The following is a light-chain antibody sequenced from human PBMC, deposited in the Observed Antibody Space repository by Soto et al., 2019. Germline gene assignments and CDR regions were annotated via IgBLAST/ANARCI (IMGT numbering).Light chain of an antibody. CDR3: QQRSNWPIT. J-gene: IGKJ5*01. V-gene: IGKV3-11*01. Sequence: EIVLTQAPATLSLSPGERATLSCRASQSVSSYLAWYQQKPGQAPRLLIYDASNRATGIPARFSGSGSGTDFTLTISSLEPEDFAVYYCQQRSNWPITFGHGTHWRL. CDR1: QSVSSY. CDR2: DAS.